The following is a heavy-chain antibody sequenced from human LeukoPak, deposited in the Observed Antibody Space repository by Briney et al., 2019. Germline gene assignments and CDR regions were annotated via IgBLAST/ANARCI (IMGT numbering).Heavy chain of an antibody. CDR2: ISGSSGYI. V-gene: IGHV3-21*06. Sequence: GGSLRLSCAASGFTFSHYYMTWVRQAPGKGLEWVSSISGSSGYIFYADSVKGRFTISRDNAKNSLYLQMNSLRAEDTAVYYCGRDLPTVTSIDYWGQGTLVTVSS. CDR1: GFTFSHYY. J-gene: IGHJ4*02. D-gene: IGHD4-17*01. CDR3: GRDLPTVTSIDY.